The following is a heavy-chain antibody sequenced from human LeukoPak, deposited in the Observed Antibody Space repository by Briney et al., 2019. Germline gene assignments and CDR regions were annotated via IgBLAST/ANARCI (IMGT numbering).Heavy chain of an antibody. CDR2: INSDGSST. D-gene: IGHD6-13*01. CDR3: ARAQYSSSWYYSDALDI. Sequence: GGSLRLSCAASGFTFSSYWMHWVRQAPGNGLVWVSRINSDGSSTSYADSVKGRFTISRDNAKNTLYLQMNSLRAEDTAVYYCARAQYSSSWYYSDALDIWGQGTMVTVSS. V-gene: IGHV3-74*01. CDR1: GFTFSSYW. J-gene: IGHJ3*02.